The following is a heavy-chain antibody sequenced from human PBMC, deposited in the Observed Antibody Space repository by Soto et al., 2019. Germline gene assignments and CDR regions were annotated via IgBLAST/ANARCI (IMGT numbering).Heavy chain of an antibody. CDR3: VRQGIGNLHGLVDV. Sequence: QVQLQQSGPGLVKPSETLSLTCSVSSGPTSSHNWGWIRQTPGRGLEWIGYVYSTGGTSYNPSLNSRVTISADTSTTHISLTLTAVTAEDTAVYYCVRQGIGNLHGLVDVWGQGTTVRVSS. CDR1: SGPTSSHN. D-gene: IGHD1-1*01. CDR2: VYSTGGT. V-gene: IGHV4-59*08. J-gene: IGHJ6*02.